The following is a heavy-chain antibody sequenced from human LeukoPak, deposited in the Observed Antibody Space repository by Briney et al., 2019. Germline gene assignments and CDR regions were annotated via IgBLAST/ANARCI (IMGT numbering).Heavy chain of an antibody. CDR1: GFTFSDYY. D-gene: IGHD1-26*01. V-gene: IGHV3-11*06. Sequence: GGSLRLSCAASGFTFSDYYMSWIRQAPGKGLKYISYTSSSSTYTNYADSVKGRFTISRDNAKNSLYLQMNSLRAEDTAVYYCARVWGVGATTSGAFDIWGQGTMVTVSS. CDR2: TSSSSTYT. CDR3: ARVWGVGATTSGAFDI. J-gene: IGHJ3*02.